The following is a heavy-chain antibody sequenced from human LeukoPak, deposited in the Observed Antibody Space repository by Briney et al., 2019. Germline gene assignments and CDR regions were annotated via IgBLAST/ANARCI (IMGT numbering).Heavy chain of an antibody. V-gene: IGHV3-21*01. CDR1: GFTFSSYS. CDR2: ISSSTSYI. J-gene: IGHJ6*02. Sequence: GGSLRLSCVASGFTFSSYSMNWVRQAPGKGLEWVSSISSSTSYIFYADSMKGRFTISRDNAKNSLYLQMNSLRAEDTAVYYCARVLSAAMWGGMDVWGQGTTVTVSS. CDR3: ARVLSAAMWGGMDV. D-gene: IGHD2-2*01.